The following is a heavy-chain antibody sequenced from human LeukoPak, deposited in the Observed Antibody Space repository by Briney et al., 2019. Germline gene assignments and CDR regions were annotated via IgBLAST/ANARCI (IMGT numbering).Heavy chain of an antibody. CDR3: ARDRGNSFWYFDL. CDR1: GLIVSTNY. Sequence: GGSLRLSCAASGLIVSTNYMSWVRQVPGKGLERVSLIYVGGDTSYTDSVKGRFTISRDSSKNTVYLQMDSLRADDTAVYYCARDRGNSFWYFDLWGRGTLVTVSS. V-gene: IGHV3-53*01. J-gene: IGHJ2*01. D-gene: IGHD4-23*01. CDR2: IYVGGDT.